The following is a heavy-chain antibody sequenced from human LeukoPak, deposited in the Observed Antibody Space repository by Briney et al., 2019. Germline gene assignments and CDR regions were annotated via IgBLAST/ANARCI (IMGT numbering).Heavy chain of an antibody. CDR2: INPNSGGT. CDR1: GYTFTAYD. CDR3: TRDVGSRYGHDC. V-gene: IGHV1-2*02. D-gene: IGHD5-18*01. J-gene: IGHJ4*02. Sequence: ASVKVSCKSSGYTFTAYDIRWVRQAPGQGLEWMGWINPNSGGTNYAQKFQGRVTMTRDTSISTAYMELSRLRSDDTAVYYCTRDVGSRYGHDCWGQGTLVTVSS.